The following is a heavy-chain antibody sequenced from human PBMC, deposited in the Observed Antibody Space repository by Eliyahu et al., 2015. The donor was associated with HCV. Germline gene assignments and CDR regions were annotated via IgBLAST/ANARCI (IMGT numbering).Heavy chain of an antibody. D-gene: IGHD3-3*01. CDR3: AKSPNLEWLLYVGRFDY. CDR2: ISGSGGST. CDR1: RFXFSSYA. V-gene: IGHV3-23*01. Sequence: EVQLLESGXGLXQPGGSXRLSYXXSRFXFSSYAMSWVRQAPGKGLEWVSAISGSGGSTYYADSVKGRFTISRDNSKNTLYLQMNSLRAEDTAVYYCAKSPNLEWLLYVGRFDYWGQGTLVTVSS. J-gene: IGHJ4*02.